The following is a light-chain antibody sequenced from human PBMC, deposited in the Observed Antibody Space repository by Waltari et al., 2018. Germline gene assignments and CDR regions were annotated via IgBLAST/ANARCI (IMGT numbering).Light chain of an antibody. V-gene: IGKV1-39*01. CDR1: QNIRSY. CDR3: QQGYTAPLT. Sequence: DIKLTNSPSSLPASEGDRVTTTCRASQNIRSYLNWYQQSPGKAPNLLIYGASSLQSGIPSRFSGSGYGTDFTLTISSLQPEDFTTYYCQQGYTAPLTFGGGTKLEIK. CDR2: GAS. J-gene: IGKJ4*01.